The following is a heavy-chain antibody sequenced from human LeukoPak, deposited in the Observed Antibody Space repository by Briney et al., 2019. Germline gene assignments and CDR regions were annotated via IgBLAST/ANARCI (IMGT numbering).Heavy chain of an antibody. CDR2: INPSGGST. J-gene: IGHJ4*02. V-gene: IGHV1-46*03. Sequence: ASVKVSCKASGYTFTSYYMHWVRQAPGQGLEWMGIINPSGGSTSYAQKFQGRVTMTRDTSTSIVYMELSSLRSEDTAVYYCARDLTGYCTNGVCSIFDYWGQGTLVTVSS. CDR3: ARDLTGYCTNGVCSIFDY. D-gene: IGHD2-8*01. CDR1: GYTFTSYY.